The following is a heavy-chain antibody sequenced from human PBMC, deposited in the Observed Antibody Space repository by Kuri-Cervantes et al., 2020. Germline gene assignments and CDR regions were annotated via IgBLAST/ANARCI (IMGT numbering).Heavy chain of an antibody. Sequence: SVKVSCKASGGTFSSYAISWVRQAPGQGLEWMGGIIPIFGTANYAQKFQGRVTITTDESTSTAYMELSSLRSEDTAVYYCARRGSGWATHYYYMDVWGKGTTVTVSS. D-gene: IGHD6-19*01. V-gene: IGHV1-69*05. CDR1: GGTFSSYA. CDR2: IIPIFGTA. CDR3: ARRGSGWATHYYYMDV. J-gene: IGHJ6*03.